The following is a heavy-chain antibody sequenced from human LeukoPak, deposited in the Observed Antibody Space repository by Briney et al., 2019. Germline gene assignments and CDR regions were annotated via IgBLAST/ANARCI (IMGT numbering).Heavy chain of an antibody. CDR2: IRQDGSEK. J-gene: IGHJ4*02. D-gene: IGHD6-19*01. V-gene: IGHV3-7*03. CDR1: GFTFSNYW. Sequence: QPGGSLRLSCAASGFTFSNYWMSWVRQAPEKGLEWVANIRQDGSEKDYVDSVKGRFTISRDNTKSSLYLQMNGLRAEDTAVYYCARATTISGWYFFDAGWGQGTLVTVSS. CDR3: ARATTISGWYFFDAG.